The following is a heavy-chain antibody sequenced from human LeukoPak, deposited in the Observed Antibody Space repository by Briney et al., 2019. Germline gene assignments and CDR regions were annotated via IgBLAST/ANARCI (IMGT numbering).Heavy chain of an antibody. D-gene: IGHD3-3*01. V-gene: IGHV4-39*07. CDR2: IYYSGST. CDR1: GGSISSSNYY. Sequence: SETLSLTCTVSGGSISSSNYYWGWIRQPPGKKLEWIGSIYYSGSTYYNPPLKSRVTISVDTSKNQFSLKLSSVTAADTAVYYCAREVYDFWSGWGYYYYYMDVWGKGTTVTVSS. CDR3: AREVYDFWSGWGYYYYYMDV. J-gene: IGHJ6*03.